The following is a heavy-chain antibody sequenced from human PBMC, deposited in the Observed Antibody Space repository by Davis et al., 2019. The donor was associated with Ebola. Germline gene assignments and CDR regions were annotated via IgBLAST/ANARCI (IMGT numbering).Heavy chain of an antibody. J-gene: IGHJ4*02. Sequence: MPSETLSLTCTVSGGSISSSSYYWGWIRQPPGKGLEWIGSIYYSGITYYNPSLKSRVTISVDTSKNQFSLKLSSVTAADTAVYYCARLVDRKFFDWLYIDYWGQGTLVTVSS. V-gene: IGHV4-39*07. D-gene: IGHD3-9*01. CDR3: ARLVDRKFFDWLYIDY. CDR2: IYYSGIT. CDR1: GGSISSSSYY.